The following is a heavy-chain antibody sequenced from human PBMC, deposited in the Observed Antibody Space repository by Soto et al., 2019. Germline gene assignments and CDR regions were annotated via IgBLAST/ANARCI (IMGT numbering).Heavy chain of an antibody. CDR2: IYPGDSDT. D-gene: IGHD3-22*01. J-gene: IGHJ3*02. CDR3: ARHTYDSSGYYAFDI. V-gene: IGHV5-51*01. Sequence: GESLKISCKGSGYSFTSYWIGWVRQMPGKGLEWMGIIYPGDSDTRYSPSFQGQVTISADKSISTAYLQWSSLKASDTAMYYCARHTYDSSGYYAFDIWGQGTMVTVSS. CDR1: GYSFTSYW.